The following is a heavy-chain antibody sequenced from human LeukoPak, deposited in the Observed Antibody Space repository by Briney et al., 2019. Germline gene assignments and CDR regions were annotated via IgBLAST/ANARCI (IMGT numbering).Heavy chain of an antibody. V-gene: IGHV3-7*03. D-gene: IGHD6-13*01. Sequence: PSETLSLTCAVSGGSISSSNWWTWVRQAPGKGLEWVANIKPDGTTKFYVDSVKGRFTISRDNALNSLYLQMNSLRAEDTAIYYCARSIPYGTTWYGRSDYWGQGTLVTVSS. CDR3: ARSIPYGTTWYGRSDY. J-gene: IGHJ4*02. CDR2: IKPDGTTK. CDR1: GGSISSSNW.